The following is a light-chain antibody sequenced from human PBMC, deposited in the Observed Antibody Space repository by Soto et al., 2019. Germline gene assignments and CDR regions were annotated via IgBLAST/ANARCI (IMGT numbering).Light chain of an antibody. Sequence: EIVLTQSPGTLSLSPGERATLSCRASQSISNYLAWYQHKPGQAPRLLISDASKRASGVPARFSGSGSGTAFTLTIISLEPEDFAVYYCQQRSQWPPLTFGGGTTVES. CDR1: QSISNY. CDR3: QQRSQWPPLT. J-gene: IGKJ4*01. CDR2: DAS. V-gene: IGKV3-11*01.